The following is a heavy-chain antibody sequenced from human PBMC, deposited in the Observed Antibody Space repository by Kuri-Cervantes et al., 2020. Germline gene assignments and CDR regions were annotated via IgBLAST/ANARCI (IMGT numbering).Heavy chain of an antibody. CDR1: GGTFSSYT. CDR3: ASHSGDCRGGSCYSRLSYYYYMDV. D-gene: IGHD2-15*01. J-gene: IGHJ6*03. CDR2: IIPIFGSA. V-gene: IGHV1-69*13. Sequence: SVKVSCKASGGTFSSYTISWVRQAPGQGLEWMGGIIPIFGSANYAQKFQGRVTMTADESTSTAYMELSSLRSDDTAVYYCASHSGDCRGGSCYSRLSYYYYMDVWGKGTKVTVSS.